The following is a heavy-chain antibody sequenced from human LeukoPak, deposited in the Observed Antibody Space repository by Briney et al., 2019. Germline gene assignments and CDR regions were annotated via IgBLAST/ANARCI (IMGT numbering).Heavy chain of an antibody. Sequence: GGSLRLSCAASGFTFSNSAMTWVRQTPGEGLVWVSRINRDGSTTNYADSVKGRFTISRDNAKNTLYLQMNSLRAEDAAVYYCARDEGTYGMDVWGQGTTVTVSS. D-gene: IGHD1-1*01. J-gene: IGHJ6*02. CDR1: GFTFSNSA. CDR3: ARDEGTYGMDV. V-gene: IGHV3-74*01. CDR2: INRDGSTT.